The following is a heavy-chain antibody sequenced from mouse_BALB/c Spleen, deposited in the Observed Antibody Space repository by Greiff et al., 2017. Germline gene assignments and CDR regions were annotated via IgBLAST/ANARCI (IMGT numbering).Heavy chain of an antibody. CDR2: IRNKANGYTT. V-gene: IGHV7-3*02. CDR3: ARDSSGYVYYYAMDY. J-gene: IGHJ4*01. CDR1: GFTFTDYY. Sequence: EVQLQESGGGLVQPGGSLRLSCATSGFTFTDYYMSWVRQPPGKALEWLGFIRNKANGYTTEYSASVKGRFTISRDNSQSILYLQMNTLRAEDSATYYCARDSSGYVYYYAMDYWGQGTSVTVSS. D-gene: IGHD3-1*01.